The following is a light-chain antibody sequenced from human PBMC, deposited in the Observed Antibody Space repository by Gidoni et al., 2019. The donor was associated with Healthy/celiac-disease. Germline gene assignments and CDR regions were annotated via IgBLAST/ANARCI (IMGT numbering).Light chain of an antibody. CDR1: QSVLYSSNNKNY. CDR3: QQYYSTPYT. Sequence: DIVMTQSPDYLAVSLVERATINCKSSQSVLYSSNNKNYLAWYQQKPGQPPKLLIDWASTRESGVPDRFSGSGSGTDFTLTISSLQAEDVAVYYCQQYYSTPYTFGQGTKLEIK. CDR2: WAS. V-gene: IGKV4-1*01. J-gene: IGKJ2*01.